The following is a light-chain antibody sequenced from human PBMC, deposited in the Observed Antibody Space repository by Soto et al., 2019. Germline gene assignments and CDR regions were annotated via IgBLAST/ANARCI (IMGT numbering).Light chain of an antibody. V-gene: IGKV3-20*01. Sequence: EIVLTQSPGTLSLSPGERATLSCRASQSVSSSYLAWCQRKPGQAPRLLIYDASNRATGIPARFSGSGSGTDFTLTISSLEPEDFAVYYCQQFSSYPLTFGGGTKVDIK. CDR3: QQFSSYPLT. CDR2: DAS. CDR1: QSVSSSY. J-gene: IGKJ4*01.